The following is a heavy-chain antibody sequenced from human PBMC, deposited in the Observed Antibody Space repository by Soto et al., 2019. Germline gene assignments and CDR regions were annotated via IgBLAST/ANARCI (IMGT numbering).Heavy chain of an antibody. Sequence: GESRKISCKGSGYTFTNYWIVWVRQIPGKGLEWMGIIYPGDSDTRYSPSCQGQVTISADRSISTAYLQWSSLKASDTGMYYCARYPTLTDYFFHGMDVWGQGTTVTVSS. CDR1: GYTFTNYW. CDR2: IYPGDSDT. J-gene: IGHJ6*02. CDR3: ARYPTLTDYFFHGMDV. D-gene: IGHD4-17*01. V-gene: IGHV5-51*01.